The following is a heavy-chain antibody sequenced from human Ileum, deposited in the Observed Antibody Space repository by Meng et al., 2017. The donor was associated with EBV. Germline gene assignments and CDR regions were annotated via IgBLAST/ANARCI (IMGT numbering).Heavy chain of an antibody. CDR3: ARGSGAGGRDWFDP. CDR2: MNSYTGNA. D-gene: IGHD3-16*01. CDR1: GNTFINHD. V-gene: IGHV1-8*01. Sequence: QVQLVTSGDEVKKPGASVKVSCKASGNTFINHDINWVRQAAGQGLESIRWMNSYTGNAGYAQKFRGRVTMTRDTSINTAYLEVISLTSEDTAVYYCARGSGAGGRDWFDPWGQGTLVTVSS. J-gene: IGHJ5*02.